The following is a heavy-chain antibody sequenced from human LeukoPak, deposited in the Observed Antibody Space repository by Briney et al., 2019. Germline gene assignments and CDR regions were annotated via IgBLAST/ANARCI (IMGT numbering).Heavy chain of an antibody. CDR1: GFTFSSYA. CDR2: IYSGGST. D-gene: IGHD6-13*01. CDR3: ARDVRAAAGSVGGPLDY. V-gene: IGHV3-66*01. J-gene: IGHJ4*02. Sequence: GGSLRLSCAASGFTFSSYAMSWVRQAPGKGLEWVSVIYSGGSTYYADSVKGRFTISRDNSKNTLYLQMNSLRAEDTAVYYCARDVRAAAGSVGGPLDYWGQGTLVTVSS.